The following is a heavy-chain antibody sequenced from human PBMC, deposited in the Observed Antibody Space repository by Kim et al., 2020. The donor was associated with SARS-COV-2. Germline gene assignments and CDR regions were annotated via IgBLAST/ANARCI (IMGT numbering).Heavy chain of an antibody. CDR2: IYNSGYT. CDR3: ATDSGSYLDH. J-gene: IGHJ4*01. Sequence: SETLSLTCTVSSDSISGYYWTWIRQPPGKGLEWIGYIYNSGYTEYNPSLKSRLTISLDTSKNQFSLKLRSVSGADTAVYYCATDSGSYLDHWGQGMLVTV. V-gene: IGHV4-4*09. D-gene: IGHD1-26*01. CDR1: SDSISGYY.